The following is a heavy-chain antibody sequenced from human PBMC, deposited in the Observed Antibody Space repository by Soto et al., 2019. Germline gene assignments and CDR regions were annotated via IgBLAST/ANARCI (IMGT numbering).Heavy chain of an antibody. D-gene: IGHD3-22*01. CDR2: INPGNGNT. Sequence: ASVKVSCKASGYTFTSYGINWVRQAPGRGLEWVGWINPGNGNTKYSQQFQGRVIIDRDTSASTAYMELSSLRSEDTAVYYCARGGYFDSSNYLAYWGLGTLVTVSS. CDR1: GYTFTSYG. J-gene: IGHJ4*02. CDR3: ARGGYFDSSNYLAY. V-gene: IGHV1-3*01.